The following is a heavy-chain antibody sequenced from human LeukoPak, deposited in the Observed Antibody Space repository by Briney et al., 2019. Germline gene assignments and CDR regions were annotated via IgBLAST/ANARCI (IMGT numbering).Heavy chain of an antibody. CDR3: AREAREPDGDSSGNFDY. Sequence: SETLSLTCTVSGGSISSYYWSWIRQPPGKGLEWIGYIYYSGSTNYNPSLKSRVTISVDTSKNQFSLKLSSVTAADTAVYYCAREAREPDGDSSGNFDYWGQGTLVTVSS. J-gene: IGHJ4*02. CDR2: IYYSGST. D-gene: IGHD3-22*01. V-gene: IGHV4-59*01. CDR1: GGSISSYY.